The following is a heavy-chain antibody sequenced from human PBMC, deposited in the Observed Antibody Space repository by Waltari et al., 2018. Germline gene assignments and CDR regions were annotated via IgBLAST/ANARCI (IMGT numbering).Heavy chain of an antibody. V-gene: IGHV1-69-2*01. D-gene: IGHD1-26*01. CDR2: VDPEDGET. J-gene: IGHJ4*02. CDR3: APKVGAAPFDY. CDR1: GSTFTDYY. Sequence: EVQLVQSGAEVKKPGATVKISCKASGSTFTDYYMHWVQQAPGKGLEWMGRVDPEDGETIYAEKFQGRVTITADTYTDTAYMELSSLRSEDTAVYYCAPKVGAAPFDYWGQGTLVTVSS.